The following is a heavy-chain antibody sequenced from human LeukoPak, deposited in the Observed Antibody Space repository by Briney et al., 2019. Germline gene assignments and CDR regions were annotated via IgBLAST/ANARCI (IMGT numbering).Heavy chain of an antibody. Sequence: SETLSLTCAVYGGSFSGYYWSWIRQPPGKGLEWIGEINHSGSTNYNPSLKSRVTISVDTSKNQFSLKLGSVTAADTAVYYCARARYYRFDYWGQGTLVTVSS. CDR2: INHSGST. D-gene: IGHD3-22*01. J-gene: IGHJ4*02. V-gene: IGHV4-34*01. CDR3: ARARYYRFDY. CDR1: GGSFSGYY.